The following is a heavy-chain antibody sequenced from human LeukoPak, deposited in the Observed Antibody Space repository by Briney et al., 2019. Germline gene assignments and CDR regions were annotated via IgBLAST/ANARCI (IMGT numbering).Heavy chain of an antibody. D-gene: IGHD2-15*01. J-gene: IGHJ4*02. CDR3: VRKGLFIVVASAEKYFDL. V-gene: IGHV3-64*04. CDR2: ISSNGGST. CDR1: GFTFSSYA. Sequence: GGSLRLSCSASGFTFSSYAMHWVRQAPGKGLEYVSAISSNGGSTYYADSVKGRFTISRDNSKNTLYLQMNSLTAEDTAVYYCVRKGLFIVVASAEKYFDLWGQGTLVTVSS.